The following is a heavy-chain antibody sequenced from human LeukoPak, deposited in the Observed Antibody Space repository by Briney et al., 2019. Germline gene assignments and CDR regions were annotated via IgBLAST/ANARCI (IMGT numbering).Heavy chain of an antibody. D-gene: IGHD3-10*01. CDR1: GFIFSNYA. CDR3: ASPYGF. V-gene: IGHV3-30*04. J-gene: IGHJ4*02. CDR2: ISYDGTNK. Sequence: TGRSLRLSCAASGFIFSNYAMHWVRQAPGKGLEWVAVISYDGTNKYYADSLKGRFTISRDNSKNTLFLQMDSLRPEDTAVYYCASPYGFWGQGTLVTVSS.